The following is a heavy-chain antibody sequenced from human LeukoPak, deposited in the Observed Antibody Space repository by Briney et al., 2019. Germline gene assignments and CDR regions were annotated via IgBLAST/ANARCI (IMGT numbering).Heavy chain of an antibody. CDR3: ARAPGIAAAGRFYYYYMDV. V-gene: IGHV3-7*01. CDR1: GFTISSYW. CDR2: IKQDGSER. J-gene: IGHJ6*03. Sequence: GGSLRLSCAASGFTISSYWTNWVRQAPGKGLEWVANIKQDGSERKYVDSVKGRFTISRDNSKNTLYLQMNSLRAEDTAVYYCARAPGIAAAGRFYYYYMDVWGKGTTVTVSS. D-gene: IGHD6-13*01.